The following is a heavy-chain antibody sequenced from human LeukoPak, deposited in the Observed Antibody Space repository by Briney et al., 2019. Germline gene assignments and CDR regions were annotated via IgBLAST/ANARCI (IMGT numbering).Heavy chain of an antibody. CDR2: IDWDDNK. V-gene: IGHV2-70*12. CDR3: AHGGYDEFDY. CDR1: GFSLSTSGMC. J-gene: IGHJ4*02. D-gene: IGHD5-12*01. Sequence: SGPTLVNPTQTLTLTCTFSGFSLSTSGMCVSWIRQPPVKALEWLALIDWDDNKYYSTSLKTRLTISKDTSKNQVVLTMTNMDPVDTATYYCAHGGYDEFDYWGQGTLVTVSS.